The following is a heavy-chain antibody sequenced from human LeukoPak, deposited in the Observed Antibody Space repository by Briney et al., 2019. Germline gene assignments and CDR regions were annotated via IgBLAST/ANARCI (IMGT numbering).Heavy chain of an antibody. V-gene: IGHV3-23*01. D-gene: IGHD1-1*01. CDR2: ISGSGHKS. CDR3: AREYNGFDY. Sequence: GGSLRLSCVASRFTFTSYVMAWVRQAPGKGLECVSAISGSGHKSYYADSVKGRFTISRDNGKNSLYLQMNSLRAEDTAVYYCAREYNGFDYWGQGTLVTVSS. J-gene: IGHJ4*02. CDR1: RFTFTSYV.